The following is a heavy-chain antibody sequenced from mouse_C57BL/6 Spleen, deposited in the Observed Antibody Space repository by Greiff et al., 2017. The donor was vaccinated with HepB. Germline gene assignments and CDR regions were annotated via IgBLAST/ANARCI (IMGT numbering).Heavy chain of an antibody. V-gene: IGHV1-85*01. J-gene: IGHJ3*01. CDR2: IYPRDGST. CDR1: GYTFTSYD. CDR3: ERWPFSYGNYEAWFAY. Sequence: QVQLQQSGPELVKPGASVKLSCKASGYTFTSYDINWVKQRPGQGLEWIGWIYPRDGSTKYNEKFKGKATLTVDTSSSTAYMELHSLTSEDSAVYFCERWPFSYGNYEAWFAYWGQGTLVTVSA. D-gene: IGHD2-1*01.